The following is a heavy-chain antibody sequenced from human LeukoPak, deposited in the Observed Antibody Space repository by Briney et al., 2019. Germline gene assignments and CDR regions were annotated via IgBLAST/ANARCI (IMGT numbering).Heavy chain of an antibody. CDR1: GITFSSYA. V-gene: IGHV3-30*04. Sequence: GGSLRLSCAASGITFSSYAMHWVRQAPGKGLEWVAVISYDGSNKYYADSVKGRFTISRDNSKNTLYLQMNSLRAEDTAVYYCAKEVGTDTGFDYWGQGTLVIVSA. D-gene: IGHD1-14*01. CDR3: AKEVGTDTGFDY. CDR2: ISYDGSNK. J-gene: IGHJ4*02.